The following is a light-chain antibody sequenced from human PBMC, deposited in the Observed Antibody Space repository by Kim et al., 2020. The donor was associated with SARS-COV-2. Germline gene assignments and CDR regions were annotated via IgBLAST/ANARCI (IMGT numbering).Light chain of an antibody. CDR1: QSINTK. CDR3: QQYNDWPLT. CDR2: DAS. Sequence: PGERATFSCRASQSINTKLAWYQQKPGQAPRLLISDASTRATGIPARFSGSGSGTEFTLTISSLQSEDFAVYYCQQYNDWPLTFGGGTKVDIK. V-gene: IGKV3D-15*01. J-gene: IGKJ4*01.